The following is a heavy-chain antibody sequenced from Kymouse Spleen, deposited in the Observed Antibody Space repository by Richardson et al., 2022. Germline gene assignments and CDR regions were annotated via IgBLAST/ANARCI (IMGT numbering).Heavy chain of an antibody. CDR3: AKALVLRYFDWSFDY. CDR1: GFTFDDYA. J-gene: IGHJ4*02. V-gene: IGHV3-9*01. Sequence: EVQLVESGGGLVQPGRSLRLSCAASGFTFDDYAMHWVRQAPGKGLEWVSGISWNSGSIGYADSVKGRFTISRDNAKNSLYLQMNSLRAEDTALYYCAKALVLRYFDWSFDYWGQGTLVTVSS. CDR2: ISWNSGSI. D-gene: IGHD3-9*01.